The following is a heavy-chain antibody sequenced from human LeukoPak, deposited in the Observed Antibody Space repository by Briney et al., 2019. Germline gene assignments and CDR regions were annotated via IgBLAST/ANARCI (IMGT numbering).Heavy chain of an antibody. CDR1: GFPFSSYW. D-gene: IGHD5-24*01. CDR3: TRVGYIDEGIDY. CDR2: IKQDGSKK. V-gene: IGHV3-7*04. Sequence: GGSLRLSCVASGFPFSSYWMTWVRQAPGKGLEWVAKIKQDGSKKSYVDSVKGRFTISRDNAKNSLYLQMNSLRAEDTAIYYCTRVGYIDEGIDYWGQGTLVTVSS. J-gene: IGHJ4*02.